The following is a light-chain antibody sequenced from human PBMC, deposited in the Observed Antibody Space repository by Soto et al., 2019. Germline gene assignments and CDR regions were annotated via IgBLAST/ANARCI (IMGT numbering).Light chain of an antibody. CDR2: EVS. V-gene: IGLV2-8*01. Sequence: QSALTQPPSASGSPGQSVTISCTGTSSDVGGYNYVSWYQQHPGKAPKLMIYEVSKRPSGVPDRFSGSKSGNTASLTVSGLQAEDEADYYCSSYAGSKYFGVFGTGTKLTVL. CDR3: SSYAGSKYFGV. J-gene: IGLJ1*01. CDR1: SSDVGGYNY.